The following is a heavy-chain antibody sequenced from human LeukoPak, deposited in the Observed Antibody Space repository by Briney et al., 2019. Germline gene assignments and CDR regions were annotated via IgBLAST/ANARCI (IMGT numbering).Heavy chain of an antibody. CDR2: ISAYNGNT. D-gene: IGHD6-19*01. CDR3: ARVQWLVQIDAFDI. CDR1: GYTFTSYG. Sequence: ASVKVSCKASGYTFTSYGISWVRQAPGQGLEWMGWISAYNGNTNYAQKFQGRVTMTRNTSISTAYMELSSLRSEDTAVYYCARVQWLVQIDAFDIWGQGTMVTVSS. V-gene: IGHV1-18*01. J-gene: IGHJ3*02.